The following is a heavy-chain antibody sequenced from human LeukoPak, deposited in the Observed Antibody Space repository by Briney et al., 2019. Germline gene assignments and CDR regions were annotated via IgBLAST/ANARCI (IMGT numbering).Heavy chain of an antibody. Sequence: PGGSLRLSCAASGFTFSSYWMSWVRQAPGKGLEWVANIKEDGGEKYSVDSVKGRFTVSRDNAKNSLYLQMNSLRAEDTAVYYCASQEEAVWPEPLDYWGQGTLVTVSS. J-gene: IGHJ4*02. CDR2: IKEDGGEK. CDR1: GFTFSSYW. V-gene: IGHV3-7*01. D-gene: IGHD1-14*01. CDR3: ASQEEAVWPEPLDY.